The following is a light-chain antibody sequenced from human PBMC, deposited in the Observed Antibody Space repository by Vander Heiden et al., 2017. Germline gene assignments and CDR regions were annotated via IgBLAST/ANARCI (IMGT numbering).Light chain of an antibody. V-gene: IGKV1-5*03. CDR2: QAS. J-gene: IGKJ5*01. Sequence: DNQMTQSPSTLPASVGDRVTITCRASQSIDTSLAWYQQKPGTAPKLLIYQASTLQRGVPSRFSGSGSGTEFTLTISSLQPDDFATYYCQQDDSYSITFGQWTRLEIK. CDR3: QQDDSYSIT. CDR1: QSIDTS.